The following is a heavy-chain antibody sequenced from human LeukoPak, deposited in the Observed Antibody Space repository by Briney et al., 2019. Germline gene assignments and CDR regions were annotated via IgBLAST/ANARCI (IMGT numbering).Heavy chain of an antibody. J-gene: IGHJ1*01. CDR1: GYSFTSYW. D-gene: IGHD6-19*01. CDR3: AGAGIAVAGNAEYFQL. CDR2: IDPSDSYT. V-gene: IGHV5-10-1*01. Sequence: GESLKILCKGSGYSFTSYWISWVRQMPGKGLEWMGRIDPSDSYTNYSPSFQGHVTISADKSISTAYLQWSSLKASDTAMYYCAGAGIAVAGNAEYFQLWGQGTLVTVSS.